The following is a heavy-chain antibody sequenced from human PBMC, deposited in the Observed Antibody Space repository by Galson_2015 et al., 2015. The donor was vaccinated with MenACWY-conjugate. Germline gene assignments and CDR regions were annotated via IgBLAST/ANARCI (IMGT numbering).Heavy chain of an antibody. D-gene: IGHD1-1*01. J-gene: IGHJ6*03. Sequence: SLRLSCAASGFTFSSYSMNWVRQAPGKGLEWVSYISSSSSTIYYADSVKGRFTISRDNAKNSLYLQMNSLRAEDTAVYYCARDTTHYYYYYMDVWGKGTTVTVSS. CDR2: ISSSSSTI. V-gene: IGHV3-48*01. CDR1: GFTFSSYS. CDR3: ARDTTHYYYYYMDV.